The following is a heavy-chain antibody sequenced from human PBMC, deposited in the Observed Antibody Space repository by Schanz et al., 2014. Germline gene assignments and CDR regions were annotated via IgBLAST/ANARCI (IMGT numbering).Heavy chain of an antibody. CDR3: ARDGSGDVFNLAFDV. D-gene: IGHD3-3*01. CDR1: EITFTNAC. V-gene: IGHV3-66*01. CDR2: IYINSGST. Sequence: AQLVESGGGVVQPGGSLRLSCVVSEITFTNACMNWVRQAPGKGLEWISSIYINSGSTQYADSVKGRFIISRDSSKNSLFLQLMRMRAESAAVYVCARDGSGDVFNLAFDVWGQGTLVTVSS. J-gene: IGHJ4*02.